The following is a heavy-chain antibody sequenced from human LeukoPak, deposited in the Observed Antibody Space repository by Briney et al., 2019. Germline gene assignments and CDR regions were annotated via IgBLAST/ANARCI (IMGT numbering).Heavy chain of an antibody. CDR1: GGSISSSSYY. CDR3: ARGSGYNWFDP. J-gene: IGHJ5*02. V-gene: IGHV4-39*07. D-gene: IGHD1-14*01. Sequence: PSETLSLTCTVSGGSISSSSYYWGWIRQPPGKGLEWIGSIYYSGSTYYNPSLKSRVTISVDTSKNQFSLKLSSVTAADTAVYYCARGSGYNWFDPWGQGTLVTVSS. CDR2: IYYSGST.